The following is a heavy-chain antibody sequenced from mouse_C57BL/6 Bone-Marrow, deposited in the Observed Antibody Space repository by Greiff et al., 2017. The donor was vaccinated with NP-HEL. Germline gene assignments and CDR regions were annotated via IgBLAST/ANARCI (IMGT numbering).Heavy chain of an antibody. CDR1: GFTFSDYG. CDR3: ARPYGSSYYAMDY. J-gene: IGHJ4*01. CDR2: ISSGSSTI. Sequence: EVKVVESGGGLVKPGGSLKLSCAASGFTFSDYGMHWVRQAPEKGLEWVAYISSGSSTIYYADTVKGRFTISRDNAKNTLFLQMTSLRSEDTAMYYCARPYGSSYYAMDYWGQGTSVTVSS. V-gene: IGHV5-17*01. D-gene: IGHD1-1*01.